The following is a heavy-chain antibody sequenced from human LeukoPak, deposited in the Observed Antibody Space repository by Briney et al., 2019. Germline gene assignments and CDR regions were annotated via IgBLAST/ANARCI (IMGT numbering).Heavy chain of an antibody. CDR3: AGDNIENGDLDYLDY. D-gene: IGHD4-17*01. V-gene: IGHV3-48*03. CDR1: GFIFSSYE. J-gene: IGHJ4*02. CDR2: ISYSGNSI. Sequence: GGSLRLSCAASGFIFSSYEMNWVRQAPGKGLEWVAYISYSGNSIYYADSVKGRFTISRDNAKNTLYLQMSSLRAEDTAVYYCAGDNIENGDLDYLDYWGQGTLVTVSS.